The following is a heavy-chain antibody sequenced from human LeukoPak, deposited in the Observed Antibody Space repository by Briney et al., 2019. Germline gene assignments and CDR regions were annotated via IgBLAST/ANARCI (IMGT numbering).Heavy chain of an antibody. V-gene: IGHV4-34*01. Sequence: SETLSLTCAVYEESFSGFYWGWIRQPPGQGLEWIGEINHSGSTNYNPSLKSRVTISVDTSKNQFSLKLSSVTAADTAVYHCARGGGMGHYYYYMDVWGKGTTVTISS. J-gene: IGHJ6*03. D-gene: IGHD5-24*01. CDR1: EESFSGFY. CDR2: INHSGST. CDR3: ARGGGMGHYYYYMDV.